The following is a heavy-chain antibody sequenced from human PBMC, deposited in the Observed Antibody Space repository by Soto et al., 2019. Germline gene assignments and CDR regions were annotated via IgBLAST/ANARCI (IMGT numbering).Heavy chain of an antibody. CDR2: IFYSGST. CDR1: GGSINSGGYY. Sequence: QVQLQESGPGLVKPSQTLSLICTVSGGSINSGGYYWNWIRQHPGKGLEWIGYIFYSGSTYYNPFLRSRVTISAHTSENQFSLNLSSVTAVDTAVYFCARGYRHSGYSSSWVFDYWGQGTLVNVSS. D-gene: IGHD6-13*01. V-gene: IGHV4-31*03. CDR3: ARGYRHSGYSSSWVFDY. J-gene: IGHJ4*02.